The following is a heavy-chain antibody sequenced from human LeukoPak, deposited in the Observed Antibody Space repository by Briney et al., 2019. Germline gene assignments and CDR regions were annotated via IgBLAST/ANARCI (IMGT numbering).Heavy chain of an antibody. J-gene: IGHJ6*03. CDR3: ARQGLGISRSYGYYYYMDV. D-gene: IGHD3-16*01. V-gene: IGHV4-39*01. Sequence: PSETLSLTCTVSGGSISSGDYYWSWIRQPPGKGLEWIGEINHSGSTNYNPSLKSRVTISVDTSKNQSSLKLSSVTAADTAVYYCARQGLGISRSYGYYYYMDVWGKGTTVTVSS. CDR2: INHSGST. CDR1: GGSISSGDYY.